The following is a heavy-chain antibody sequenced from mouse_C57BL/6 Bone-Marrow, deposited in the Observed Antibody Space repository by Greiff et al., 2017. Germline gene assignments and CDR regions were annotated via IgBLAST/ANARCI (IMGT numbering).Heavy chain of an antibody. CDR1: GYTFTNYW. V-gene: IGHV1-63*01. CDR2: IYPGGGYT. CDR3: ARSPWFAY. J-gene: IGHJ3*01. Sequence: VNVVESGAELVRPGTSVKMSCKASGYTFTNYWIGWAKQRPGHGLEWIGDIYPGGGYTNYNEKFKGKATLTADKSSSTAYMQFRSLTSEDSAIYYCARSPWFAYWGQGTLVTVSA.